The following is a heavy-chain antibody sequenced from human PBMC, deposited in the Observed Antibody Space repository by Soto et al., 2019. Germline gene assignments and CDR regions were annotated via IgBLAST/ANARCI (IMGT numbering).Heavy chain of an antibody. Sequence: SETLSLTCTVSGGSISSGDYYWSWIRQPPGKGLEWIGYIYYSGSTYYNPSLKSRVTISVDTSKNQFSLKLSSVTAADTAVYYCARDGYYDSSGYRFDYWGQGTLVTV. V-gene: IGHV4-30-4*01. CDR2: IYYSGST. D-gene: IGHD3-22*01. J-gene: IGHJ4*02. CDR3: ARDGYYDSSGYRFDY. CDR1: GGSISSGDYY.